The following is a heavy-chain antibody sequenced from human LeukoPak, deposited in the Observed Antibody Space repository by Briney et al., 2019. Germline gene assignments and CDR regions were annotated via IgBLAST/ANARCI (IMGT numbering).Heavy chain of an antibody. Sequence: ASVKVSCKASGYTFTSYGISWVRQAPGQGLEWMGWISAYNGNTNYAQKLQGRVTMTTDTSTSTAYMELRSLRSDDTDVYYCARGPAGGYYGSGSYFDYWGQGTLVTVSS. V-gene: IGHV1-18*04. CDR3: ARGPAGGYYGSGSYFDY. CDR2: ISAYNGNT. CDR1: GYTFTSYG. J-gene: IGHJ4*02. D-gene: IGHD3-10*01.